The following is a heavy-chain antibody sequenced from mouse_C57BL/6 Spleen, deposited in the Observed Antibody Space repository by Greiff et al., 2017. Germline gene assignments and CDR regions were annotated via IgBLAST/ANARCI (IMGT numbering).Heavy chain of an antibody. V-gene: IGHV1-64*01. CDR1: GYTFTSYW. D-gene: IGHD1-1*01. J-gene: IGHJ2*01. Sequence: QVQLQQPGAELVKPGASVKLSCKASGYTFTSYWMHWVKQRPGQGLEWIGMIHPNSGSTNYNVKFKSKATLTVDKSSSTAYMQLSSLTSEDSAVYYCAGGSSSLFDYWGQGTTLTVSS. CDR3: AGGSSSLFDY. CDR2: IHPNSGST.